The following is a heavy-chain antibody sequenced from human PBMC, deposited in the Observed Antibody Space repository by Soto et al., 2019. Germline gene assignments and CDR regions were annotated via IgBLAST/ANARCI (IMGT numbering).Heavy chain of an antibody. V-gene: IGHV2-70*11. CDR2: IDWDDDK. CDR3: ARIEYDILTGYGYFDY. J-gene: IGHJ4*02. CDR1: GFSLSTSGMC. D-gene: IGHD3-9*01. Sequence: GSGPTLVNPTQTLTLTCTFSGFSLSTSGMCVSWIRQPPGKALEWLARIDWDDDKYYSTSLKTRLTISKDTSKNQVVLTMTNMDPVDTATYYCARIEYDILTGYGYFDYWGQGTLVTVSS.